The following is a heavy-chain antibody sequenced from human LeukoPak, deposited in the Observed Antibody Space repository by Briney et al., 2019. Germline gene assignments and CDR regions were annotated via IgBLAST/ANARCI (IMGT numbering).Heavy chain of an antibody. CDR2: LNYSGTT. D-gene: IGHD3-3*01. J-gene: IGHJ6*03. Sequence: SETLSLTCTVSGGSISGSSSYWGWIRQPPGKGLEWIGLLNYSGTTYYNPSFKSRVTISIDTSKNQFSLKLSSVTAADTAVYYCARALTPNYYDFWSGYGYYYYYYYMDVWGKGTTVTVSS. CDR1: GGSISGSSSY. V-gene: IGHV4-39*07. CDR3: ARALTPNYYDFWSGYGYYYYYYYMDV.